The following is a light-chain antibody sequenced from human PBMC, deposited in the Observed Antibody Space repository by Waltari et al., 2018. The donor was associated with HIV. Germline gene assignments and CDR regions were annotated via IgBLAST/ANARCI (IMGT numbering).Light chain of an antibody. CDR1: NIGRKG. CDR3: QVWDSSSDHVL. V-gene: IGLV3-21*02. J-gene: IGLJ2*01. CDR2: DDS. Sequence: SYVLPQPPSVSVAPGQTARITCGGNNIGRKGVHWYQQKPGQAPVLVVYDDSDRPSGIPERFSGSNSGNTATLTISRVEAGDEADYHCQVWDSSSDHVLFGGGTKVTVL.